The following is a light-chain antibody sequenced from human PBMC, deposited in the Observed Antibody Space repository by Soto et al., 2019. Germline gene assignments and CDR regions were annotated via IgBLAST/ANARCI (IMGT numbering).Light chain of an antibody. J-gene: IGKJ2*01. CDR2: GAS. CDR1: QSVSSN. V-gene: IGKV3D-15*01. Sequence: VMTQSPATLSVSPGERATLSCRASQSVSSNLAWYQQKPGQAPRLLIYGASTRATGIPARFSGSGSGTEFTLTISSLQSEAFAVYYCQQYDHWPLYTFGQGTKLEIK. CDR3: QQYDHWPLYT.